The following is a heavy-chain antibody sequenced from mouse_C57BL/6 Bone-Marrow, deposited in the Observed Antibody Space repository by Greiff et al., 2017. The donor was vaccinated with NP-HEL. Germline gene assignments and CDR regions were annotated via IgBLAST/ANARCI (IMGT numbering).Heavy chain of an antibody. D-gene: IGHD1-1*01. J-gene: IGHJ4*01. CDR3: ARHNYYGSRNYAMDY. CDR1: GFSLTSYG. V-gene: IGHV2-6-1*01. Sequence: VNVVESGPGLVAPSQSLSITCTVSGFSLTSYGVHWVRQPPGKGLEWLVVIWSDGSTTYNSALKSRLSISKDNSKSQVFLKMNSLQTDDTAMYYCARHNYYGSRNYAMDYWGQGTSVTVSS. CDR2: IWSDGST.